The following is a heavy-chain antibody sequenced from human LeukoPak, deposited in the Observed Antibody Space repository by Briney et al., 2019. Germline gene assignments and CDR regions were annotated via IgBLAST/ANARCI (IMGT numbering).Heavy chain of an antibody. CDR3: AGDTHSSSWYDH. V-gene: IGHV3-53*01. CDR2: IYSDGNT. Sequence: GGSLRLSCAASGFTVSSIYMSWVRQAPGKGLEWVSLIYSDGNTYYADSVKGRFTLSRDSSRNTLYLQMNSLRVDDTAVYYCAGDTHSSSWYDHWGRGTLVTVSS. CDR1: GFTVSSIY. J-gene: IGHJ5*02. D-gene: IGHD6-19*01.